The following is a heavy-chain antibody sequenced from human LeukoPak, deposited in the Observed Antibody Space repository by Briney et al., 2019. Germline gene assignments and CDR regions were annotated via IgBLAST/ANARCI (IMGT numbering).Heavy chain of an antibody. CDR2: ISSDGSIT. Sequence: GGSLRLSCAASGFTFNIYWMHWVRQAPGKGLVWVPFISSDGSITSYADSVKGRFTISRDNAKNTVYLQMNSLRVEDTAVYYCARRVGSSESSYYFDYWGQGTLVTVSS. D-gene: IGHD3-22*01. CDR3: ARRVGSSESSYYFDY. CDR1: GFTFNIYW. V-gene: IGHV3-74*01. J-gene: IGHJ4*02.